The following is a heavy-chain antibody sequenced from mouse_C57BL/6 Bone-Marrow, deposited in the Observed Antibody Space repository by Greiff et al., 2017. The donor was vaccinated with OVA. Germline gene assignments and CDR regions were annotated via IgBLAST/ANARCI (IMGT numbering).Heavy chain of an antibody. CDR1: GYTFTRYW. Sequence: QVQLQQPGAELVRPGTSVTLSCKASGYTFTRYWMHWVTQRPGQGLEWIGVIDPSDSYTNYNQKFKGKATLTVDTSSSTAYMQLSSLTSEDSAVYYCARGGYSNTYAMDYWGQGTSVTVSS. D-gene: IGHD2-5*01. V-gene: IGHV1-59*01. CDR2: IDPSDSYT. J-gene: IGHJ4*01. CDR3: ARGGYSNTYAMDY.